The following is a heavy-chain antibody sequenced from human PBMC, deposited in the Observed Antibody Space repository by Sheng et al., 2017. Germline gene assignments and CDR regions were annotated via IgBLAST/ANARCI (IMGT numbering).Heavy chain of an antibody. CDR3: ARDHPVPGIYLDY. CDR1: GFTGFSDFW. J-gene: IGHJ4*01. V-gene: IGHV3-7*01. CDR2: IKQDGSEK. Sequence: EVQLVESGGGLVQPGGSLRLSCAASGFTGFSDFWMNWVRQAPGKGLEWVASIKQDGSEKYYVDSVRGRFTISRDNAKNSLYLQMNSLRAEDTAVYYCARDHPVPGIYLDYWG.